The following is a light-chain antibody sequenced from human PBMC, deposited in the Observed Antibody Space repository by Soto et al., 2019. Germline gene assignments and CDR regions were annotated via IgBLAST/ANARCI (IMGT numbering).Light chain of an antibody. CDR1: RTNIGTNY. CDR3: SAWDDRLSVV. J-gene: IGLJ3*02. V-gene: IGLV1-47*02. Sequence: QSVLTQPPSASGTPGQTVTLSCSGSRTNIGTNYVYWYQQFPGTAPKLLIFANDKRPSGVPERFSASKSGTSASLAISGLRSEDEAEYFCSAWDDRLSVVFGGGTKLTVL. CDR2: AND.